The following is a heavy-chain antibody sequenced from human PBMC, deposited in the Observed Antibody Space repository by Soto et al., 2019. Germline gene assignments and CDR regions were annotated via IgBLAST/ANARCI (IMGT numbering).Heavy chain of an antibody. D-gene: IGHD6-19*01. Sequence: EVQLVESGGGLVQPGGSLRLSCVASGFTFSDHYMDWVRQAPGKGLEWVGRTRNKANSYTTEYAASVKGRFTISRDDSRKSLYLQMNSLEIEDTAVYYCTRDRVAGIPRGLDVWGQGTTVTVSS. CDR1: GFTFSDHY. J-gene: IGHJ6*02. CDR3: TRDRVAGIPRGLDV. CDR2: TRNKANSYTT. V-gene: IGHV3-72*01.